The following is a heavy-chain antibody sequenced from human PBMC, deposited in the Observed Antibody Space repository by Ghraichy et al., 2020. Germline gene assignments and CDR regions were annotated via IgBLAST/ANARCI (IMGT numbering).Heavy chain of an antibody. V-gene: IGHV4-34*01. J-gene: IGHJ4*02. Sequence: SETLSLTCAVYGGSFSGYYWSWIRQPPGKGLEWIGEINHSGSTNYNPSLKSRVTISVDTSKNQFSLKLSSVTAADTAVYYCARGSSRVAIFGVVIIRQRPLSFDYWGQGTLVTVSS. CDR2: INHSGST. CDR1: GGSFSGYY. D-gene: IGHD3-3*01. CDR3: ARGSSRVAIFGVVIIRQRPLSFDY.